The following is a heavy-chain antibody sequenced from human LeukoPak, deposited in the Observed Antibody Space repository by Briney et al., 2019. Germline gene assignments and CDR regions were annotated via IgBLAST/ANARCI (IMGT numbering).Heavy chain of an antibody. CDR2: IYSGGST. Sequence: GGSLRLSCAASGFTVSSNYMSWVRQAPGKGLEWVSVIYSGGSTYYADSVKGRFTISRDNSKNTLYLQMRSLRAEDTAVYYCVKAQLGGTLDYWGQGTLVTVSS. J-gene: IGHJ4*02. D-gene: IGHD1-1*01. CDR1: GFTVSSNY. CDR3: VKAQLGGTLDY. V-gene: IGHV3-66*01.